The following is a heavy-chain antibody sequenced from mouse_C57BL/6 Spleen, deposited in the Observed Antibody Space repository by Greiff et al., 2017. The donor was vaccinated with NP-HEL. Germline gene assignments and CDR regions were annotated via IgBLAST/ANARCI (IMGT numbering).Heavy chain of an antibody. CDR1: GYTFTDYY. CDR3: RRDGVLLRYDAMDD. Sequence: QVQLQQSGAELVRPGASVKLSCKASGYTFTDYYINWVKQRPGQGLEWIARIYPGSGNTYYNEKFKGKATLTADKSSSTAYMQLSSLTSEDSVVYFCRRDGVLLRYDAMDDWGQGTSVTVSS. J-gene: IGHJ4*01. CDR2: IYPGSGNT. D-gene: IGHD1-1*01. V-gene: IGHV1-76*01.